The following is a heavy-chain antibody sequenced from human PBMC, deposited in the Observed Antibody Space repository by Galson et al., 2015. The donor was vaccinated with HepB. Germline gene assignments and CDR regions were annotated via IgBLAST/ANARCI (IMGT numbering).Heavy chain of an antibody. CDR2: IYWDDDK. V-gene: IGHV2-5*02. CDR3: AHRRQTAPYSSSWYVGSGTFDI. CDR1: GFSLSTSGVG. Sequence: PALVKPTQTLTLTCTFSGFSLSTSGVGVGWIRQPPGKALEWLALIYWDDDKRYSPSLKSRLTITKDTSKNQVVLTMTNMDPVDTATYYCAHRRQTAPYSSSWYVGSGTFDIWGQGTMVTVSS. D-gene: IGHD6-13*01. J-gene: IGHJ3*02.